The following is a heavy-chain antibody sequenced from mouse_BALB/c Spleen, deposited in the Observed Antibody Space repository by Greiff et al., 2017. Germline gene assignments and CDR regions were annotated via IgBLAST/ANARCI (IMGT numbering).Heavy chain of an antibody. D-gene: IGHD2-1*01. Sequence: QVQLKESGPELVRPGESVKISCKGSGYTFTDYAMHWVKQSHAKSLEWIGVISIYYDNTNYNQKFKGKATMTVDKSSSTAYMELARLTSEDSAIYYCARAIGNYYYFDYWGQGTTLTVSS. J-gene: IGHJ2*01. CDR2: ISIYYDNT. CDR3: ARAIGNYYYFDY. V-gene: IGHV1-67*01. CDR1: GYTFTDYA.